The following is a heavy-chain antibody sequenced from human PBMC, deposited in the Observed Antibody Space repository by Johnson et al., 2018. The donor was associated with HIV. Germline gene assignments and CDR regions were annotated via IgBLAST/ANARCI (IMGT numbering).Heavy chain of an antibody. D-gene: IGHD3-22*01. J-gene: IGHJ3*02. CDR2: IKQDGSEK. Sequence: EVQLLESGGGLVQPGGSMRLSCAASGFTFSSYWMSWVRQAPGKGLEWVANIKQDGSEKYYVDSVKGRFTISRDNAKNSLYLQMNSLRAEDTAVYYCARDPVSHYYDSSGSLDDAFDIWGQGTMVTVSS. V-gene: IGHV3-7*01. CDR3: ARDPVSHYYDSSGSLDDAFDI. CDR1: GFTFSSYW.